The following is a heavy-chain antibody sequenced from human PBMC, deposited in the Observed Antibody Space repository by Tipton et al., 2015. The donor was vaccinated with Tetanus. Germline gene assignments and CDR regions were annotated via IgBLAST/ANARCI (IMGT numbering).Heavy chain of an antibody. CDR3: ARGSGELSFARAGFDY. CDR2: ISGSGGST. Sequence: WIRQAPGKGLEWVSAISGSGGSTYYADSVKGRFTISRDNSKNTLFLQMNSLRADDTAVYYCARGSGELSFARAGFDYWGQGTLVTVSS. J-gene: IGHJ4*02. D-gene: IGHD3-16*02. V-gene: IGHV3-23*01.